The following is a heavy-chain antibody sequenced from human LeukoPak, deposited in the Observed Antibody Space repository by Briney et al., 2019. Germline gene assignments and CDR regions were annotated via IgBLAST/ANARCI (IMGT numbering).Heavy chain of an antibody. CDR1: VGTFSSYA. V-gene: IGHV1-69*05. Sequence: SVKVSCKASVGTFSSYAISWVRQSPGQGLEWMGGIIPIFGTANYAQKFQGRVAITTDESTSTAYMELSSLRSEDTAVYYCARGEQLDRGSYYYYYYMDVWGKGTTVTVSS. CDR2: IIPIFGTA. J-gene: IGHJ6*03. D-gene: IGHD6-6*01. CDR3: ARGEQLDRGSYYYYYYMDV.